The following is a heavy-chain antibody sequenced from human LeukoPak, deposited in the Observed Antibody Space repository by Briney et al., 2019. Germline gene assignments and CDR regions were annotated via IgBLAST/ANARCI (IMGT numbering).Heavy chain of an antibody. V-gene: IGHV3-9*01. Sequence: GGSLRLSCAASGFSFEDYAMHWVRQAPGKGLERVSCISWNSGNIGYADSVKGRFTISRDNAKNSLYLQMNSLRAEDTALYYCTKDKGGHGSGSYIWAGMDVWGQGTTVTVSS. J-gene: IGHJ6*02. CDR1: GFSFEDYA. D-gene: IGHD3-10*01. CDR2: ISWNSGNI. CDR3: TKDKGGHGSGSYIWAGMDV.